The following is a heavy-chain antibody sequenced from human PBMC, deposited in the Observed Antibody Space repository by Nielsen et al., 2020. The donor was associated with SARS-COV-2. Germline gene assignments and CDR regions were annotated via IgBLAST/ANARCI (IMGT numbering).Heavy chain of an antibody. J-gene: IGHJ4*02. CDR2: IRSKADGGTT. CDR1: GFIFSNAL. D-gene: IGHD3-9*01. Sequence: GGSLRLSCAASGFIFSNALMTWVRQAPGKGLEWVGRIRSKADGGTTDYAAPVKSRFTISRDDSKNTLYLLMNSLRIEDTGVYYCTTNYDVLTCLESWGQGALVTVSS. V-gene: IGHV3-15*01. CDR3: TTNYDVLTCLES.